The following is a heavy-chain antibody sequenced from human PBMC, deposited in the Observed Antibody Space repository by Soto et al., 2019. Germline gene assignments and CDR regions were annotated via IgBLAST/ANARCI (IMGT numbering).Heavy chain of an antibody. J-gene: IGHJ4*02. CDR1: GFTVSSNY. V-gene: IGHV3-66*01. Sequence: GGSLRLSCAASGFTVSSNYMSWVRQAPGKGLEWVSVIYSGGSTYYADSVKGRFTISRDNSKNTLYLQMNSLRAEDTAVYYCARDCGGDCYFGYWGQGTLVTVSS. CDR3: ARDCGGDCYFGY. CDR2: IYSGGST. D-gene: IGHD2-21*01.